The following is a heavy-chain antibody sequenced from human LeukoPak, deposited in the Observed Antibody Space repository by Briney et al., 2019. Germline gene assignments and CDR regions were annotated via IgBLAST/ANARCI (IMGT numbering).Heavy chain of an antibody. CDR2: INPNSGGT. CDR3: ARDVNLYSSGSDAGDYFDY. J-gene: IGHJ4*02. D-gene: IGHD6-19*01. Sequence: ASVKVSCKASGYTFTGYYMHWVRQAPRQGLEWMGWINPNSGGTNYAQKFQGRVTMTRDTSISTAYMELSRLRSDDTAVYYCARDVNLYSSGSDAGDYFDYWGQGTLVTVSS. V-gene: IGHV1-2*02. CDR1: GYTFTGYY.